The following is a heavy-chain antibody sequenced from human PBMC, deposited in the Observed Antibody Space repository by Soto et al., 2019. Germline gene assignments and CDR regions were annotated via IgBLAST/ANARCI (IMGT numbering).Heavy chain of an antibody. CDR3: TTTRPATNVFDN. J-gene: IGHJ3*02. Sequence: EVQLVESGGGLVEPGGSLRLSCAASGITFSNAWMNWVRKAPGKGLEYIGRIRSKTDGGTTEYAAPVEGRFTVSRDDSKNTLYLQMSGLKTEDTAVYYCTTTRPATNVFDNWGQWTLVTVSS. CDR2: IRSKTDGGTT. CDR1: GITFSNAW. D-gene: IGHD2-15*01. V-gene: IGHV3-15*01.